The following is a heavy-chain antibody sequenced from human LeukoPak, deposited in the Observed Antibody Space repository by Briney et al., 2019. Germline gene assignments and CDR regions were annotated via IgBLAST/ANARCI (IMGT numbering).Heavy chain of an antibody. Sequence: GGSLRLSCAASGFTFSRYWMSWVRQAPGRGLEWVANIKHDGSQKYYVDSVKGRITISRDNAKNSLYLQMTILRAEDTAVYYCARDGMGGIKAFDIWGQGTMVTVSS. CDR1: GFTFSRYW. CDR3: ARDGMGGIKAFDI. D-gene: IGHD3-10*01. J-gene: IGHJ3*02. CDR2: IKHDGSQK. V-gene: IGHV3-7*05.